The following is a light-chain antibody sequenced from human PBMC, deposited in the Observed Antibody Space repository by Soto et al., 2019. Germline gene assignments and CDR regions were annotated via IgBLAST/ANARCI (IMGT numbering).Light chain of an antibody. CDR3: QQYNGYPGT. V-gene: IGKV1-5*03. J-gene: IGKJ2*02. Sequence: DTQMTQSPSTLSASVGDRVTITCRASQSINSWLAWYQQKPGKAPKLLIYKASNLESGLPSRFSGSASGTEFTLTISRLQPDDLATYYCQQYNGYPGTFGQGTKLEIK. CDR2: KAS. CDR1: QSINSW.